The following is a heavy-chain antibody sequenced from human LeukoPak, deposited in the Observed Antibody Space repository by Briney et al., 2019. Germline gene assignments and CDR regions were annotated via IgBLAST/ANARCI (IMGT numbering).Heavy chain of an antibody. V-gene: IGHV3-7*01. CDR2: IKPDGSLI. J-gene: IGHJ4*02. CDR1: GFTFSSYW. Sequence: PGGSLRLSCAASGFTFSSYWMTWVRQGPGKGLEWVANIKPDGSLIYYVDSVKGRFTISRDNAKNSLYLQMNSLRAEDTAVYYCAKWELYSGFCYIDYWGQGTLVTVSS. D-gene: IGHD1-26*01. CDR3: AKWELYSGFCYIDY.